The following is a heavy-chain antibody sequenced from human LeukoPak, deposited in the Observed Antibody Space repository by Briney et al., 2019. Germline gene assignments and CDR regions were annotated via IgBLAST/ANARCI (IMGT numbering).Heavy chain of an antibody. V-gene: IGHV3-23*01. Sequence: GGSLRLSCAASGFTFSSYAMSWVRQAPGKGLEWVSAISGSGGSTYYADSVKGRFTISRDNSKNTLYLQMNSLRAEDTAVYYCAKGGARICSSTSCYYYWGQRTLVTVSS. D-gene: IGHD2-2*01. CDR2: ISGSGGST. CDR3: AKGGARICSSTSCYYY. J-gene: IGHJ4*02. CDR1: GFTFSSYA.